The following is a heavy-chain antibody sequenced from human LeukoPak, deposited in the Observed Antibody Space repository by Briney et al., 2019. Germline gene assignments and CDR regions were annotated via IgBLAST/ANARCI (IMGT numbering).Heavy chain of an antibody. V-gene: IGHV4-61*08. J-gene: IGHJ6*03. Sequence: SETLSLTCAVSGGSISSGGYSWSWIRQPPGKGLEWIGYIYYSGSTNYNPSLKSRVTISVDTSKNQFSLKLSSVTAADTAVYYCARGRSSMVRGYYYYYMDVWGKGTTVTISS. CDR2: IYYSGST. CDR1: GGSISSGGYS. D-gene: IGHD3-10*01. CDR3: ARGRSSMVRGYYYYYMDV.